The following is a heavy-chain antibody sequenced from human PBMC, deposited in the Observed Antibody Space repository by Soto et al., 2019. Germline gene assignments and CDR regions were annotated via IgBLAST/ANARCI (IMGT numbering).Heavy chain of an antibody. V-gene: IGHV3-23*01. CDR2: INTSGGST. Sequence: GGSLRLSCAASGFTFDDYAMYWVRQGPGKGLEWVSTINTSGGSTYYADSVKGRFTISRDNSKNTLYLQMNSLRAEDTAVFYCAKERSSGWSFDYWGQGTLVTVSS. J-gene: IGHJ4*02. CDR3: AKERSSGWSFDY. D-gene: IGHD6-19*01. CDR1: GFTFDDYA.